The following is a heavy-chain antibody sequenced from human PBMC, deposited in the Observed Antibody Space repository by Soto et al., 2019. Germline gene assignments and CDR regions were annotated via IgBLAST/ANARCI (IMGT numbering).Heavy chain of an antibody. D-gene: IGHD4-17*01. CDR2: IFYSGST. V-gene: IGHV4-59*01. J-gene: IGHJ4*02. CDR1: GGSISSYY. Sequence: PSETLALTCTVSGGSISSYYWSWILQPPGKVLEWMGDIFYSGSTNYIPSLNSRVSRTVDTAKNHLSLNLTSVTAADTAVYYCARVSMVTKLDYWGQGMLVTVS. CDR3: ARVSMVTKLDY.